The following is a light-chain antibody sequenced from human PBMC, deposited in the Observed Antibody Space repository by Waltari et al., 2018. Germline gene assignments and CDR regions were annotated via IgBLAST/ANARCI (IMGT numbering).Light chain of an antibody. V-gene: IGKV4-1*01. CDR1: QGGINNGNNQNY. CDR2: WAS. CDR3: QQYYGTPPFA. J-gene: IGKJ4*01. Sequence: DIVMTQSPDSLAVSLGERATINCKSSQGGINNGNNQNYLAWDQKRHGPPPQFLIYWASTRGSGVPDRFSGSGSGTDFTLTISSLQAEDVAVYYCQQYYGTPPFAFGGGTRVEIK.